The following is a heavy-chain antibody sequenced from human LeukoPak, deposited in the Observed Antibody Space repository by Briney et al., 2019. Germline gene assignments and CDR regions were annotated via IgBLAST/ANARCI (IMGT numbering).Heavy chain of an antibody. V-gene: IGHV3-7*01. D-gene: IGHD1-26*01. J-gene: IGHJ4*02. CDR2: ISQGGSKK. Sequence: GGSLRLSCAASGFTFNTHWMNWVRQAPGKGLEWVANISQGGSKKYYVDSVKGRFTISRDNAKNSLYLQMNSLSAEDTAMYYCARDPDQIVGANFDYWGQGTLVTVSS. CDR3: ARDPDQIVGANFDY. CDR1: GFTFNTHW.